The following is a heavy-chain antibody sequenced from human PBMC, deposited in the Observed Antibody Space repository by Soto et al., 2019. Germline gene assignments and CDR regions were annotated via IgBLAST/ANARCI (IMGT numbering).Heavy chain of an antibody. Sequence: SWVRQTTEKGLEWVSAINIGGDNTFYTDSVKGRFTISRDNSKNMLYLEMNRLKAEDTAVYYCARRAYYCDGTGSHAFDIWVQGTRVTGSS. J-gene: IGHJ3*02. D-gene: IGHD3-22*01. CDR2: INIGGDNT. V-gene: IGHV3-23*01. CDR3: ARRAYYCDGTGSHAFDI.